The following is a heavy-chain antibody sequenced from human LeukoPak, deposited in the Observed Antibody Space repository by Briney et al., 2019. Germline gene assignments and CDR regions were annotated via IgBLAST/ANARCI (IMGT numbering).Heavy chain of an antibody. CDR1: GFSFSDNW. V-gene: IGHV3-7*01. J-gene: IGHJ2*01. CDR2: IKEDGSDK. Sequence: PGGSLRLSCEASGFSFSDNWMTWIRQAPEKGLQWVANIKEDGSDKNYADSVTGRFTISRDNAKNLLSLQMNGLRAEDTAVYYCARWTVWYFVLWGRGALVTVSS. CDR3: ARWTVWYFVL. D-gene: IGHD3/OR15-3a*01.